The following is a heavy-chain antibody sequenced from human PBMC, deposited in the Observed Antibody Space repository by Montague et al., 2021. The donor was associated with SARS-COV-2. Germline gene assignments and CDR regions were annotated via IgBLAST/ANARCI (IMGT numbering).Heavy chain of an antibody. Sequence: PALVKPTQTLTLTCTFSGFSLSTSGMRASWIRQPPGKALEWLARSDWGDDNFYSTSLKTRLTISKDTSKNQVVLTMTNMDPVDTATYYCARSYYDILTAYYTPFDYWGQGTLVTVSS. D-gene: IGHD3-9*01. CDR2: SDWGDDN. J-gene: IGHJ4*02. CDR3: ARSYYDILTAYYTPFDY. CDR1: GFSLSTSGMR. V-gene: IGHV2-70*04.